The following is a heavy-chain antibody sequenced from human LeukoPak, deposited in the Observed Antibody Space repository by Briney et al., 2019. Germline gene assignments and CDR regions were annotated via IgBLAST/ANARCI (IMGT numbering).Heavy chain of an antibody. CDR2: IYYSGST. J-gene: IGHJ4*03. Sequence: SETLSLTCTVSGGSISSYYWSWIRQPPGKGLEWIGYIYYSGSTNYNPSLKSRVTISVDTSKNQFSPKLSSVTAADTAVYYCARIVAAAMMPGYFDYWGQGTLVTVSS. V-gene: IGHV4-59*08. CDR1: GGSISSYY. CDR3: ARIVAAAMMPGYFDY. D-gene: IGHD2-2*01.